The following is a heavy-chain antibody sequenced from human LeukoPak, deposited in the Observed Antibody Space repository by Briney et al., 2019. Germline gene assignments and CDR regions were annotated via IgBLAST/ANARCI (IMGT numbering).Heavy chain of an antibody. Sequence: PSETLSLTCTVSGFPISSTYCWGWIRQPPGKGLEWIGNICHSGSTFYNPSLKSRLTISVDTSKNQFSLSLSSVTAADTAVYYCARGFSNLSQTPRWYLIKYYYYYMDVWGKGTTVTVSS. CDR3: ARGFSNLSQTPRWYLIKYYYYYMDV. V-gene: IGHV4-38-2*02. CDR1: GFPISSTYC. J-gene: IGHJ6*03. CDR2: ICHSGST. D-gene: IGHD6-13*01.